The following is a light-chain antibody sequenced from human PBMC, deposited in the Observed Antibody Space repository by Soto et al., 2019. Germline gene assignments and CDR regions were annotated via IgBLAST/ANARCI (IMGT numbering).Light chain of an antibody. Sequence: DIQMTHSPSSLSASVGDIVTITCQASQDVRKYLSWYQQKARKAPKLLIYDASNLESGVPARFSGSGSATDFTLTISSLEPEDFAIYYCQQRYNWPLTLGQGTKVDIK. CDR1: QDVRKY. CDR2: DAS. V-gene: IGKV1-33*01. CDR3: QQRYNWPLT. J-gene: IGKJ1*01.